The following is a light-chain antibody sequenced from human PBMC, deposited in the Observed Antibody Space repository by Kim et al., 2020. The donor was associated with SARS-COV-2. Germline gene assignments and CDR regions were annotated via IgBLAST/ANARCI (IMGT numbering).Light chain of an antibody. CDR2: LGS. Sequence: DIVMTQSPLSLPVTPGEPASISCRSSQSLLHGTGYNYLDWYLQKPGQSPQLLIYLGSNRASGVPDRFSGSGSGTEFTLKFSRVEAEDVGVYYCMEALQTPITFGQGTRLEIK. CDR3: MEALQTPIT. CDR1: QSLLHGTGYNY. J-gene: IGKJ5*01. V-gene: IGKV2-28*01.